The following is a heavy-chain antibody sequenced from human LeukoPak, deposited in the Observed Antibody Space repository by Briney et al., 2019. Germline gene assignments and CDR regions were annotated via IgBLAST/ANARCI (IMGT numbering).Heavy chain of an antibody. Sequence: GGSLRLSCATSGFTFSSYPMHWVRQAPGKGLEWVAFIEHDGTKEYFADSVKGRFTISRDNSKNTLYLQMNSLRAEDTAVYYCAKGGHYDSSGYFGPSGYWGQGTLVTVSS. CDR2: IEHDGTKE. V-gene: IGHV3-30*02. J-gene: IGHJ4*02. CDR3: AKGGHYDSSGYFGPSGY. D-gene: IGHD3-22*01. CDR1: GFTFSSYP.